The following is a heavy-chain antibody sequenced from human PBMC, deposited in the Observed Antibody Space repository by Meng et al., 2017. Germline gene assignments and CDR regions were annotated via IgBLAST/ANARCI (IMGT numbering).Heavy chain of an antibody. D-gene: IGHD4-11*01. J-gene: IGHJ4*02. Sequence: QVQLVQAGAEWKKPGSSVKVSWKDYGSTFSSYAISWVRQAPGQGLEWMGGIIPIFGTANYAQKFQGRVTITADESTSTAYMELSSLRSEDTAVYYCARDDYSNYLPFDYWGQGTLVTVSS. V-gene: IGHV1-69*01. CDR2: IIPIFGTA. CDR3: ARDDYSNYLPFDY. CDR1: GSTFSSYA.